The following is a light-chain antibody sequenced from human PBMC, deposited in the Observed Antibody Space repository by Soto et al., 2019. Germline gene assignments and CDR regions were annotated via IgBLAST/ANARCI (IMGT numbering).Light chain of an antibody. J-gene: IGKJ4*01. Sequence: GDRVTVTCRASRSISGQLAWYQQRPGKAPNLLISDASNLNGGVPSRFSGSGSGTEFTLTISSLQPDDFATYYCQQYSAYPVTFGGGTKV. CDR1: RSISGQ. CDR3: QQYSAYPVT. CDR2: DAS. V-gene: IGKV1-5*01.